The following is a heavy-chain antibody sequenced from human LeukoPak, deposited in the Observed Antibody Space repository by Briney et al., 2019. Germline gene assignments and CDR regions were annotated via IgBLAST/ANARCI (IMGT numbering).Heavy chain of an antibody. Sequence: KPSETLSLTCTVSGGSISSYYWSWIRQPPGKGLEWIGYIYCSGSTNYNPSLKSRVTISVDTSKNQFSLKLSSVTAADTAVYYCARARGYSSSWPDYWGQGTLVTVSS. J-gene: IGHJ4*02. CDR3: ARARGYSSSWPDY. D-gene: IGHD6-13*01. CDR2: IYCSGST. CDR1: GGSISSYY. V-gene: IGHV4-59*01.